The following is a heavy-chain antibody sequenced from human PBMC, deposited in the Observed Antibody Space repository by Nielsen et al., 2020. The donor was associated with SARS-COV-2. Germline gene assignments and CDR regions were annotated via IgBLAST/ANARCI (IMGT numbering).Heavy chain of an antibody. CDR3: ARGPTIFGVVTIDY. V-gene: IGHV4-34*01. Sequence: SETLSLTCAVYGGSFSGYYWSWIRQPPGKGLEWIGEINHSGSTNYNPSLKSRVTISVDTSKNQFSLKLSSVTAADTAVYYCARGPTIFGVVTIDYWGQGTLVTVSS. CDR2: INHSGST. J-gene: IGHJ4*02. D-gene: IGHD3-3*01. CDR1: GGSFSGYY.